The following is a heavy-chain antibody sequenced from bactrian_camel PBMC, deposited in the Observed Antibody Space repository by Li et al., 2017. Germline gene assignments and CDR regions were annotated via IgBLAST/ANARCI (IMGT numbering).Heavy chain of an antibody. CDR2: INSGGDRT. V-gene: IGHV3S1*01. J-gene: IGHJ6*01. D-gene: IGHD5*01. CDR1: GFSFTNNW. Sequence: HVQLVESGGDLVEPGGSLTLSCQASGFSFTNNWMNWVRQAPGKGLEWVSGINSGGDRTYYADSVKGRFTISRDNSKNTLTLQMNDLKSDDTALYYCATTGFDFWGQGTQVTVS. CDR3: ATTGFDF.